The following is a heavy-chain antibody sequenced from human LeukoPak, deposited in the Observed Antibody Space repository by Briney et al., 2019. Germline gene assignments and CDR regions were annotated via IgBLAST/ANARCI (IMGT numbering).Heavy chain of an antibody. CDR3: ARVVYYGSRRPPFDP. D-gene: IGHD3-10*01. CDR2: ISVNNGNT. J-gene: IGHJ5*02. Sequence: ASVKVSCKASGYTFTNYGIYWVRQAPGQGFQWMGWISVNNGNTNYARKFRDRFTMTADTATSTAYMELRSLRSDDTAVYYCARVVYYGSRRPPFDPWGQGTLVTVSS. CDR1: GYTFTNYG. V-gene: IGHV1-18*01.